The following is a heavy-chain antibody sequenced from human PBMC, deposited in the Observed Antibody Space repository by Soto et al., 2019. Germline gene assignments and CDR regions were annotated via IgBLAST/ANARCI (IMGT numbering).Heavy chain of an antibody. Sequence: QLQLPESGPGLVKPSETLSLTCTVSCGSIRSSSYYWGWIRQPPGKGLEWFGRIYYSGSTYYNPSLKCRVTISVDTSNNQFSRKMSSVTAADTAVYYCAIQVARITIFGVANHYFDYWGQGTLVTVS. V-gene: IGHV4-39*01. D-gene: IGHD3-3*01. CDR3: AIQVARITIFGVANHYFDY. J-gene: IGHJ4*02. CDR2: IYYSGST. CDR1: CGSIRSSSYY.